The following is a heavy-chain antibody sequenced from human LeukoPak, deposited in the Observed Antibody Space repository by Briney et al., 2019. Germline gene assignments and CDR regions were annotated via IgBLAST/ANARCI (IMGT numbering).Heavy chain of an antibody. CDR1: GFTFSSHA. J-gene: IGHJ4*02. V-gene: IGHV3-23*01. Sequence: GGSLRLSCAASGFTFSSHAMSWVRQAPGKGLEWVSAISGSGGSTYYADSVKGRFTMSRDNSKNTLYLQMNSLRAEDTAIYYCAKVISGSNWLPLDYWGRGTLVTVSS. CDR3: AKVISGSNWLPLDY. CDR2: ISGSGGST. D-gene: IGHD6-13*01.